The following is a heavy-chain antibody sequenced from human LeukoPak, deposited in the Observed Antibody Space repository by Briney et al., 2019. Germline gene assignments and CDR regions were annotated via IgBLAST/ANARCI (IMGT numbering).Heavy chain of an antibody. Sequence: GGSLRLSCAASGFTFSSYGMHGVRQAPGKGLEWVAVISYDGSNKYYADSVKGRFTISRDNSKNTLYLQMNSLRAEDTAVYYCAKSLYYDFWSGYSHWGQGTLVTVSS. D-gene: IGHD3-3*01. V-gene: IGHV3-30*18. CDR2: ISYDGSNK. CDR3: AKSLYYDFWSGYSH. J-gene: IGHJ4*02. CDR1: GFTFSSYG.